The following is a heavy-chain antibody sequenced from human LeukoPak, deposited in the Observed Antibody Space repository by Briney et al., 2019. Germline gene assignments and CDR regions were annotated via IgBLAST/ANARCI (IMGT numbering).Heavy chain of an antibody. CDR1: GYTLTELS. CDR3: ATDCPPGGYYYGMDV. D-gene: IGHD3-16*01. Sequence: ASVRVSCKVSGYTLTELSMHWVRQAPGKGLEWMGGFDPEDGETIYAQKFQGRVTMTEDTSTDTAYMGLSSLRSEDTAVYYCATDCPPGGYYYGMDVWGQGTTVTVSS. J-gene: IGHJ6*02. V-gene: IGHV1-24*01. CDR2: FDPEDGET.